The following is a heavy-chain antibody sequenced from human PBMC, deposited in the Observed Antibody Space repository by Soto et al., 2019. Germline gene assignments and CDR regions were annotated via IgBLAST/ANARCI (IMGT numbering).Heavy chain of an antibody. CDR3: AGAFDI. Sequence: EVQLVESGGDLVQPGGSLILSCAASGFSFSEYNMNWVRQAPGKGLEWVSYISSSSSTIYYADSVKGRFTISRDDAKNSLYLQMNRLRAEDTAVYYCAGAFDIWGQGTMVTVSS. CDR1: GFSFSEYN. V-gene: IGHV3-48*01. J-gene: IGHJ3*02. CDR2: ISSSSSTI.